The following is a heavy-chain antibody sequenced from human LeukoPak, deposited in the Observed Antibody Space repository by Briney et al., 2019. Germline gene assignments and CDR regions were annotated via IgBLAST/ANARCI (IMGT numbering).Heavy chain of an antibody. J-gene: IGHJ4*02. Sequence: PGGSLRLSCAASGFTFSSYWMHWVRQRPGKGLVWVSRIHLDGRTTNYADSVKGRFTISRDNAKNTLPLEMNSLRPEDTAVYYCARGGSPSDYWGQGTLVSVSS. CDR1: GFTFSSYW. CDR2: IHLDGRTT. V-gene: IGHV3-74*01. CDR3: ARGGSPSDY. D-gene: IGHD3-16*01.